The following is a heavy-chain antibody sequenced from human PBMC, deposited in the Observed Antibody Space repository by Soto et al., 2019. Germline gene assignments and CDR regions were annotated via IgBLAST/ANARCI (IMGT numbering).Heavy chain of an antibody. Sequence: VQLVESGGGVVQPGRSLRLSCAASGFTFSSYGMHWVRQAPGKGLEWVAVIWYDGSNKYYADSVKGRFTISRDNSKNTLYLQMNSLRAEDTAVYYCARGRSCSGGSCYSAEDDAFDIWGQGTMVTVSS. CDR1: GFTFSSYG. CDR2: IWYDGSNK. CDR3: ARGRSCSGGSCYSAEDDAFDI. J-gene: IGHJ3*02. D-gene: IGHD2-15*01. V-gene: IGHV3-33*01.